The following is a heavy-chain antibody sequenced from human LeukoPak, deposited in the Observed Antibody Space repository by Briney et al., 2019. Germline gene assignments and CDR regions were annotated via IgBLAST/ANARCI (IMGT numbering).Heavy chain of an antibody. Sequence: GGSLRLSCAASGFTFSSYEMNWVRQAPGKGLGWVSYISSSGSTIYYADSVKGRFTISRDNAKNSLYLQMNSLRAEDTAVYYCLAGYDILTGYYDAYYYYGMDVWGKGTTVTVSS. CDR3: LAGYDILTGYYDAYYYYGMDV. CDR1: GFTFSSYE. CDR2: ISSSGSTI. D-gene: IGHD3-9*01. J-gene: IGHJ6*04. V-gene: IGHV3-48*03.